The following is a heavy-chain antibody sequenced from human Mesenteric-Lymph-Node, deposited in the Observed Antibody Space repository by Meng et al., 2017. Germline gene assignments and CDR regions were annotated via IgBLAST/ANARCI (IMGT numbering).Heavy chain of an antibody. Sequence: SVKVSCKASGGSFSSYAISWVRQAPGQGLEWMGAIIPIFGTANYAQKFQGRVTITADKSTSTAYMELSSLGSADTAVYYCARELEGALAHWGQGTLVTVSS. CDR3: ARELEGALAH. J-gene: IGHJ4*02. D-gene: IGHD1-26*01. CDR1: GGSFSSYA. CDR2: IIPIFGTA. V-gene: IGHV1-69*06.